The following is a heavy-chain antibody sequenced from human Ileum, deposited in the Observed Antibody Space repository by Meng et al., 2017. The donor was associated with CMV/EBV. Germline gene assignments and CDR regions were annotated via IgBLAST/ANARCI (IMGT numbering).Heavy chain of an antibody. CDR2: VYINDDN. Sequence: SGFSFMTSGLGVDWIRQPPGTAPGWLSLVYINDDNRCSPSLRNRLAITKYTSKSQAFLTIVNMDPVDTATYYCAHYGSYRFDWYFDHWGRGTLVTVSS. J-gene: IGHJ2*01. CDR1: GFSFMTSGLG. V-gene: IGHV2-5*01. D-gene: IGHD2-15*01. CDR3: AHYGSYRFDWYFDH.